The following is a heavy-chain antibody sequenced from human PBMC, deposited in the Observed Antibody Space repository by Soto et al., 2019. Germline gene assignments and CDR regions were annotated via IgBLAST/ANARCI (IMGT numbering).Heavy chain of an antibody. CDR3: ARVPDFWSGYYYFDY. Sequence: PGGSLRLSCAASGFTFSSYWMHWVRQAPGKGLVWVSRINSDGSSTSYADSVKGRFTISRDNAKNTLYLQMNSLRAEDTAVYYCARVPDFWSGYYYFDYWGQGTLVTVSS. J-gene: IGHJ4*02. CDR1: GFTFSSYW. CDR2: INSDGSST. D-gene: IGHD3-3*01. V-gene: IGHV3-74*01.